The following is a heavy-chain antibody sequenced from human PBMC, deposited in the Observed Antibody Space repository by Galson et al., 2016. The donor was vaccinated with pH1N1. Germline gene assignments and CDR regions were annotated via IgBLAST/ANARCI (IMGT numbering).Heavy chain of an antibody. Sequence: QSGAEVKQAGESLKISCKASGYRFTSYWIAWVRQVSGKGLEWVGVVNPGGSTIRYSPPFQGQATISSDKSINTAYLQWISLKASDTATYYCARQYDFGDYRGDAFDIWGQGTMVIVSS. J-gene: IGHJ3*02. D-gene: IGHD4-17*01. CDR2: VNPGGSTI. CDR3: ARQYDFGDYRGDAFDI. CDR1: GYRFTSYW. V-gene: IGHV5-51*03.